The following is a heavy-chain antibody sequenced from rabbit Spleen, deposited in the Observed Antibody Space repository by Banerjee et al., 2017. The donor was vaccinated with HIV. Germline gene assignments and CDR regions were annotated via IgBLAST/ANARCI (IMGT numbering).Heavy chain of an antibody. CDR1: GFSFNNGYY. D-gene: IGHD6-1*01. CDR2: IYAGSSDSP. V-gene: IGHV1S40*01. Sequence: QSLEESGGDLVKPGASLTLTCTASGFSFNNGYYMCWVRQAPGKGLEWIACIYAGSSDSPYYASWVNGRFTISKTSSTTVTLQMTSLTAADTATYFCAKDSDGCHAGDAYDLWGPGTLVTVS. CDR3: AKDSDGCHAGDAYDL. J-gene: IGHJ4*01.